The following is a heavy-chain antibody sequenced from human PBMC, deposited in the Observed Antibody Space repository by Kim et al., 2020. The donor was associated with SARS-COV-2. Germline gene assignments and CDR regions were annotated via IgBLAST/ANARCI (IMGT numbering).Heavy chain of an antibody. CDR2: IWYDGRNK. CDR3: ARAGGIVGEYYYYGMDV. J-gene: IGHJ6*02. V-gene: IGHV3-33*01. CDR1: GFTFSTYG. Sequence: GGSLRLSCIASGFTFSTYGMHWVRQAPGKGLEWVAVIWYDGRNKYYGDSVKGRFTISRDNSKNTVYLQMNSLRAEDTALYYCARAGGIVGEYYYYGMDVWGQGTTVTVSS. D-gene: IGHD3-22*01.